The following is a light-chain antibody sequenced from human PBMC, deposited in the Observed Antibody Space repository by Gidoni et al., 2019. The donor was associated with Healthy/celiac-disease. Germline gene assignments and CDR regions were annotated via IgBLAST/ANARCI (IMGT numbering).Light chain of an antibody. CDR3: QSYDSSLSVV. Sequence: SVLTPPPSVSGAPGQRVTISCTGSSSNIGAGYDVPWYQQLPGTALKLLIYGNSNRPSGVPDRFSGSKSGTSASMAITGLQAEDDADYYCQSYDSSLSVVFGGGTKLTVL. V-gene: IGLV1-40*01. J-gene: IGLJ2*01. CDR2: GNS. CDR1: SSNIGAGYD.